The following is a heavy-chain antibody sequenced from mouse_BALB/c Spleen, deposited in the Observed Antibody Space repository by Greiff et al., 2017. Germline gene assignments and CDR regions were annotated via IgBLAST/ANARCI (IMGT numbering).Heavy chain of an antibody. CDR2: IHYSGST. CDR3: AIFYGSSYGFDY. D-gene: IGHD1-1*01. CDR1: GYSITSGYC. Sequence: DVMLVESGPDLVKPSQSLSLTCTVTGYSITSGYCWHWIRQFPGNKLEWMGYIHYSGSTNYNPSLKSRISITRDTSKNQFFLQLNSVTTEDTATYYCAIFYGSSYGFDYWGQGTTLTVSS. J-gene: IGHJ2*01. V-gene: IGHV3-1*02.